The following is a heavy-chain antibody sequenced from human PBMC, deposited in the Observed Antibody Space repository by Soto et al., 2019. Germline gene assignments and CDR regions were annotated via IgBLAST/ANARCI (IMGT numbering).Heavy chain of an antibody. V-gene: IGHV3-30-3*01. Sequence: GGSLRLSCAASGFTFSSYAMHWVRQAPGKGLEWVAVISYDGSNKYYADSVKGRFTISRDNSKNTLYLQMNSLRAEDTAVYYCARDKRPVARGFDYWGQGTLVTVSS. CDR3: ARDKRPVARGFDY. CDR2: ISYDGSNK. CDR1: GFTFSSYA. J-gene: IGHJ4*02.